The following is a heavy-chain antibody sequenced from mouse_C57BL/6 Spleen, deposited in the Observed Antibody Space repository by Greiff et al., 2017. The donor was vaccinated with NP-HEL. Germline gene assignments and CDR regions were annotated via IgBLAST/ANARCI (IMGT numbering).Heavy chain of an antibody. D-gene: IGHD2-4*01. CDR2: IDPSDSET. CDR3: ARYDYDRGYFDV. J-gene: IGHJ1*03. Sequence: QVQLQQPGAELVRPGSSVKLSCKASGYTFTSYWMHWVKQRPIQGLEWIGNIDPSDSETHYNQKFKDKATLTVDKSSSTAYMQLSSLTSEDSAVYYCARYDYDRGYFDVWGTGTTVTVSS. CDR1: GYTFTSYW. V-gene: IGHV1-52*01.